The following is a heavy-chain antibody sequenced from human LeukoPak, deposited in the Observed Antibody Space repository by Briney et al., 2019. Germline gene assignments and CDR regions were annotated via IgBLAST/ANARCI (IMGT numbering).Heavy chain of an antibody. D-gene: IGHD5-24*01. Sequence: GESLRLSCAASGFTVNSNYMSWVRQAPGKGLEWVSLIYSGGSTYYADSVKSRLTISRDNSKNTLYLQMNSLRAEDTAVYYCARSPFHGPTGWFDPWGQGTLVAVSS. CDR3: ARSPFHGPTGWFDP. V-gene: IGHV3-53*01. CDR1: GFTVNSNY. J-gene: IGHJ5*02. CDR2: IYSGGST.